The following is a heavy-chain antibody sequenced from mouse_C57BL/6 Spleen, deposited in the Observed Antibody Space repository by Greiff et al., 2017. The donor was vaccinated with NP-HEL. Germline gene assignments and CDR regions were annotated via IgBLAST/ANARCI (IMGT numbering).Heavy chain of an antibody. CDR3: ARRKNWDDGYYAMDY. V-gene: IGHV1-69*01. CDR2: IDPSDSYT. D-gene: IGHD4-1*01. CDR1: GYTFTSYW. Sequence: QVQLQQPGAELVMPGASVKLSCKASGYTFTSYWMHWVKQRPGQGLEWIGEIDPSDSYTNYNQKFKGKSTLTVDKSSSTAYMQLSSLTSEDSAVYYCARRKNWDDGYYAMDYWGQGTSVTVSS. J-gene: IGHJ4*01.